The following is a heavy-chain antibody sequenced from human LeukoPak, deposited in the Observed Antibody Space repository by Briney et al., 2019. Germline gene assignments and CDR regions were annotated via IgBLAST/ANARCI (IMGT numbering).Heavy chain of an antibody. D-gene: IGHD3-22*01. CDR2: INHSGST. V-gene: IGHV4-34*01. J-gene: IGHJ6*03. CDR1: GGSFSGYY. Sequence: PSETLSLTCAVYGGSFSGYYWSWIRQPPGKGLEWIGEINHSGSTNYNPSLKSRVTISVDTSKNQFSLKLSSVTAADMAVYYCARHGDRYYYDSSGYPGAYYYYYYMDVWGKGTTVTISS. CDR3: ARHGDRYYYDSSGYPGAYYYYYYMDV.